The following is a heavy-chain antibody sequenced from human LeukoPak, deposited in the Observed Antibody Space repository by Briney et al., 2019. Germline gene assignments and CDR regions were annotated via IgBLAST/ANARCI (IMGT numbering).Heavy chain of an antibody. V-gene: IGHV1-46*01. CDR3: ATGAGTTGN. J-gene: IGHJ4*02. CDR1: GYSFTGYY. Sequence: ASVKVSCKASGYSFTGYYMHWVRQAPGQGLEWMGKSDPSGGSTRYAQKFQGRVNMTRDISTSTVYMELSSLRSEDTAVYYCATGAGTTGNWGQGTLVTVSS. D-gene: IGHD1-1*01. CDR2: SDPSGGST.